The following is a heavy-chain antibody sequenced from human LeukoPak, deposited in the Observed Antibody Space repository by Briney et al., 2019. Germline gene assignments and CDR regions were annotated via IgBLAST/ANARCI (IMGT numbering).Heavy chain of an antibody. D-gene: IGHD3-10*01. CDR2: VTPIFGTA. CDR3: ARCRTPYNNYYFDY. Sequence: GASVKVSCKVSGDTFNTHAVSWVRQAPGQGPEWMGGVTPIFGTANYAQKFQGRVTITADESTNTAYMELNSLRPEDTAVYYCARCRTPYNNYYFDYWGQGTLVTVSS. V-gene: IGHV1-69*13. J-gene: IGHJ4*02. CDR1: GDTFNTHA.